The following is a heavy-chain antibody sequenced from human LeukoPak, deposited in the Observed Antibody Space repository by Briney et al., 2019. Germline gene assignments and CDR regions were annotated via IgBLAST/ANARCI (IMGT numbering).Heavy chain of an antibody. Sequence: SETLSLTCTVSGVFISSYYWSWVRQPPGKGLEWIGYIYYSGSTNYNPSLKSRVTISVDTSKNQFSLKLTSVTAADTAVYYCASLDTTVTLFGYWGQGTLVTVSS. CDR3: ASLDTTVTLFGY. D-gene: IGHD4-17*01. CDR1: GVFISSYY. V-gene: IGHV4-59*08. CDR2: IYYSGST. J-gene: IGHJ4*02.